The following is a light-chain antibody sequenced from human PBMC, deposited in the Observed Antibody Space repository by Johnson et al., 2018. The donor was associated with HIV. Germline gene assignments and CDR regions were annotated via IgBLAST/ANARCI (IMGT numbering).Light chain of an antibody. V-gene: IGLV1-51*01. J-gene: IGLJ1*01. CDR1: SSNIGNNS. Sequence: QSVLTQPPSVSAAPGQTVTIPCSGNSSNIGNNSVSWCQRLPGTAPKLLIYDNSKRPSGIPDRFSGSKSGTSATLVITGLQTGDEADYHCATCDSSLSVYVYENRTKVTVL. CDR2: DNS. CDR3: ATCDSSLSVYV.